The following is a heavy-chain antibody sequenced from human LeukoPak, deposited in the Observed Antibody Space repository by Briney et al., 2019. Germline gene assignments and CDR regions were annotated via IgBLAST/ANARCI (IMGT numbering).Heavy chain of an antibody. Sequence: GGSLRLSCAASGLTFSSYSMDWVRQAPGKGLEWVSSISSSSSYIFYADSVKGRVTISRDNAKNSLYLQMNSLRAEDTAVYYCARVSSVTTTTQGAFDIWGQGTMVTVSS. D-gene: IGHD4-17*01. J-gene: IGHJ3*02. CDR3: ARVSSVTTTTQGAFDI. V-gene: IGHV3-21*01. CDR2: ISSSSSYI. CDR1: GLTFSSYS.